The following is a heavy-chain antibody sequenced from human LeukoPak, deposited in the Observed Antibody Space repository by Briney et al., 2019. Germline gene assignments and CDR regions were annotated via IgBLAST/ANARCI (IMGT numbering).Heavy chain of an antibody. J-gene: IGHJ6*03. Sequence: PGGSLRLSCVASGFTFSSYLLQWVRQTPGKGLVWVSYIYNDGSRTNYADSVKGCFTISRDNAKNTLYLQMNSLRAEVTAVYSFVKDYHFYIDVWGKRTTVIVPS. V-gene: IGHV3-74*01. D-gene: IGHD2-2*01. CDR1: GFTFSSYL. CDR3: VKDYHFYIDV. CDR2: IYNDGSRT.